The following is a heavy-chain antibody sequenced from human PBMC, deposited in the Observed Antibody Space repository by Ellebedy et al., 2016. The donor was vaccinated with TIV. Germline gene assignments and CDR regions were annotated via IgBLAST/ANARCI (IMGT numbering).Heavy chain of an antibody. D-gene: IGHD3-9*01. CDR1: GGSFRDYY. CDR3: ARVERYFDWLFPDY. V-gene: IGHV4-59*01. J-gene: IGHJ4*02. Sequence: MPSETLSLTCGVYGGSFRDYYWSWIRQSPGKGLEWIGYIYYSGSTNYSPSLKSRVTISVDTSKKQLSLKLSSVTAADTAVYYCARVERYFDWLFPDYWGQGTLVTVSS. CDR2: IYYSGST.